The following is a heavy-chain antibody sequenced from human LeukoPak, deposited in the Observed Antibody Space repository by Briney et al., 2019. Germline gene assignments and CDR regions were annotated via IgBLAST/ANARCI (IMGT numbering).Heavy chain of an antibody. V-gene: IGHV3-73*01. CDR2: IRSKANSDAT. J-gene: IGHJ6*04. D-gene: IGHD3-10*02. CDR3: AELGITMIGGV. CDR1: GFTLSGSL. Sequence: GGSLRLSCAASGFTLSGSLMHWVRQASGKGLEWVGRIRSKANSDATAYAASVKGRFTISRDDSKNTAYLQMNSLRAEDTAVYYCAELGITMIGGVWGKGTTVTISS.